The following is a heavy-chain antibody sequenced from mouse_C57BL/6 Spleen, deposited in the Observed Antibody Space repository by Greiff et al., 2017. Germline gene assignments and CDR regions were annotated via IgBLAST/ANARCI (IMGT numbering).Heavy chain of an antibody. Sequence: VKLVESGPGLVAPSQCLSITCTVSGFSLTSYGVDWVRQPPGKGLEWLGVIWGGGSTNYNSALMSRLSISKDNSKSQVFLKMNRLQTDDTAMYYCAKHAGPLYDYDGLAYWGQGTLVTVSA. D-gene: IGHD2-4*01. J-gene: IGHJ3*01. V-gene: IGHV2-9*01. CDR1: GFSLTSYG. CDR3: AKHAGPLYDYDGLAY. CDR2: IWGGGST.